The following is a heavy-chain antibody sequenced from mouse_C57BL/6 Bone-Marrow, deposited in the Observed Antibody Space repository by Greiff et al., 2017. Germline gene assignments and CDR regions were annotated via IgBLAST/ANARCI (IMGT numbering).Heavy chain of an antibody. J-gene: IGHJ2*01. Sequence: VQLKESGPVLVKPGASVKMSCKASGYTFTDYYMNWVKQSHGKSLEWIGVINPYNGGTSYNQKFKGKATLTVDKSSSTAYMELNSLTSEDSAVYYCARRGLDDWGQGTTLTVSS. V-gene: IGHV1-19*01. CDR1: GYTFTDYY. CDR2: INPYNGGT. CDR3: ARRGLDD.